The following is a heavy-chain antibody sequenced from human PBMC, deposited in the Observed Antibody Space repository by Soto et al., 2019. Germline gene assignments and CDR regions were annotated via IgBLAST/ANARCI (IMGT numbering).Heavy chain of an antibody. D-gene: IGHD4-17*01. CDR3: AREDTTVTPGWYGMDV. CDR1: GYTFTSYG. Sequence: ASVKVSCKASGYTFTSYGISWVRQAPGQGLEWMGWISAYNGNTNYAQKLQGRVTMTTDTSTSTAYMELRSLRSDDTAVYYCAREDTTVTPGWYGMDVWGQGTTVTAP. J-gene: IGHJ6*02. V-gene: IGHV1-18*04. CDR2: ISAYNGNT.